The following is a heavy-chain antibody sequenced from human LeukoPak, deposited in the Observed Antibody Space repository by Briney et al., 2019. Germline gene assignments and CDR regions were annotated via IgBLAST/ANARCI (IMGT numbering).Heavy chain of an antibody. CDR1: GYTFTSYG. D-gene: IGHD3-22*01. J-gene: IGHJ4*02. Sequence: ASVKVSCKASGYTFTSYGISWVRQAPGQGLEWMGWISAYNGNTNYAQKLQGRVTMTTDTSTSTAYMELRSLRSDDTAVYYCARARYYYDSSGYPLLDYWGQGTLVTVSS. CDR3: ARARYYYDSSGYPLLDY. CDR2: ISAYNGNT. V-gene: IGHV1-18*01.